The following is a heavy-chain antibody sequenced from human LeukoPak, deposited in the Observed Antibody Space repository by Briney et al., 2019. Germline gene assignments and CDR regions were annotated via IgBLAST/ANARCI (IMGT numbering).Heavy chain of an antibody. D-gene: IGHD6-19*01. CDR1: GFTLSDYH. Sequence: PGGSLRLSCAASGFTLSDYHMNWVRQAPGKGLEWLSSITTISHYIYYAGAVRGRFTISRDNAKNSLYLQMNSLRAEDTAVYYCVRDGRSGWHFDYWGQGALVTVSS. CDR2: ITTISHYI. V-gene: IGHV3-21*01. J-gene: IGHJ4*02. CDR3: VRDGRSGWHFDY.